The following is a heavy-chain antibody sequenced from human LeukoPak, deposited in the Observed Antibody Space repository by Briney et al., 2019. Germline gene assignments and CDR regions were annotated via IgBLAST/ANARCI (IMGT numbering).Heavy chain of an antibody. V-gene: IGHV1-18*01. CDR1: GYTFTSYG. Sequence: GASVKVSCKASGYTFTSYGISWVRQAPGQGLEWMGWISAYNGNTNYAQKLQGRVTMTTDTSTSTAYMELSSLRSEDTAVYYCASGLGQLLQPGVWDYWGQGTLVTVSS. CDR3: ASGLGQLLQPGVWDY. J-gene: IGHJ4*02. CDR2: ISAYNGNT. D-gene: IGHD2-2*01.